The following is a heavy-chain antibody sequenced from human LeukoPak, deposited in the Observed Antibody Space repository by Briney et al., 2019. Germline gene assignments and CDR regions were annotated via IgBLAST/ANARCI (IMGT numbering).Heavy chain of an antibody. CDR3: AKEVAIPVAVDAFER. J-gene: IGHJ3*02. V-gene: IGHV3-23*01. D-gene: IGHD6-19*01. CDR2: ISGSGGST. CDR1: GFTFSNYA. Sequence: GGSLRLSCAASGFTFSNYAMSWVRQAPGKGLEWVSAISGSGGSTYYAGSVKGRFTISRDSSKNTLYLQMNSLGAEDTAVYYCAKEVAIPVAVDAFERWGQGTLVTVSS.